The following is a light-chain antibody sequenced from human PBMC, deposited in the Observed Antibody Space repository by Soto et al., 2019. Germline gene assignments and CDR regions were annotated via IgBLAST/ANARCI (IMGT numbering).Light chain of an antibody. CDR2: AAS. CDR3: QQNYNTLPIT. CDR1: QGISSY. V-gene: IGKV1-9*01. Sequence: IQLTQSPSSLSASVGDRVTITCRASQGISSYLAWYQQKPGKAPKLLIYAASTLQSGVPSRFSGSGSGTDFTLTISSLQPEDFATYYCQQNYNTLPITFGQGTRLEIK. J-gene: IGKJ5*01.